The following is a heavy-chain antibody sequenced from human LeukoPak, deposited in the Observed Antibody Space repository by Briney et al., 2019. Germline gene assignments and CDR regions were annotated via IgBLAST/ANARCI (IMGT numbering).Heavy chain of an antibody. D-gene: IGHD3-22*01. CDR3: ASRGYYYDSSGSSGAFDI. V-gene: IGHV1-69*13. CDR1: GGTFSSYA. CDR2: IIPIFGTA. Sequence: GASVKVSCKASGGTFSSYAISWVRQAPGQGLEWMGGIIPIFGTANYAQKFQGRVTITADESTSTAYVELSSLRSEDTAVYYCASRGYYYDSSGSSGAFDIWGQGTMVTVSS. J-gene: IGHJ3*02.